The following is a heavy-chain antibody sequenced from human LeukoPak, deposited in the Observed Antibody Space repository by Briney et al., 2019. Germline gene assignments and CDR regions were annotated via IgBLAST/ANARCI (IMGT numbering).Heavy chain of an antibody. V-gene: IGHV4-61*02. CDR2: IYTSGST. J-gene: IGHJ4*02. Sequence: SETLSLTCTVSGGSISSGSYYWSWIRQPAGKGLEWIGRIYTSGSTNYNPSLKSRVTISVDTSKNQFSLKLSSVTAADTAVYYCARDPKPGYCSSTSCYTGFDYWGQGTLVTVSS. D-gene: IGHD2-2*02. CDR1: GGSISSGSYY. CDR3: ARDPKPGYCSSTSCYTGFDY.